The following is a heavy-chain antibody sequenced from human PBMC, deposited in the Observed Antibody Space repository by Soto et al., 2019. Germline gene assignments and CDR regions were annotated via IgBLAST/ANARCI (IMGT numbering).Heavy chain of an antibody. J-gene: IGHJ6*03. CDR3: ARDEAVVVPAAIGYYYYMDV. CDR1: GFTFSSYS. D-gene: IGHD2-2*01. V-gene: IGHV3-48*01. Sequence: GGFLRLSCAASGFTFSSYSMNWVRQAPGKGLEWVSYISSSSSTIYYADSVKGRFTISRDNAKNSLYLQMNSLRAEDTAVYYCARDEAVVVPAAIGYYYYMDVWGKGTTVTVSS. CDR2: ISSSSSTI.